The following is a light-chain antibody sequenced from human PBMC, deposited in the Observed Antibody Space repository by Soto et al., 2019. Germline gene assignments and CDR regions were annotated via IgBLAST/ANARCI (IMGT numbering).Light chain of an antibody. CDR2: DAS. J-gene: IGKJ5*01. Sequence: EIVLTQSPATLSLSPGERATLSCGASQSVSSSYLAWYQQKPGLAPRRLIYDASSRATGIPDRFSGSGSGRDFTLTISRLEPEDFAVYYCQEYGSSPPITFGEGTRLEIK. CDR1: QSVSSSY. CDR3: QEYGSSPPIT. V-gene: IGKV3D-20*01.